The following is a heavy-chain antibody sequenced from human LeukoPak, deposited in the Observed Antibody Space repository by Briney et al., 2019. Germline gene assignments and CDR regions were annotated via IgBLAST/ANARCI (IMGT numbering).Heavy chain of an antibody. D-gene: IGHD2-2*01. V-gene: IGHV1-46*01. CDR3: ARDACSSRICSAGGNWFDP. CDR1: GYTFTSYY. CDR2: INPSGGST. J-gene: IGHJ5*02. Sequence: GASVKVSCKASGYTFTSYYMHWVRQAPGLGLEWMGIINPSGGSTNYAQKFQGRVTMTRDTSTSTVYMKLSSLRSEDTAVYYCARDACSSRICSAGGNWFDPWGQGTLVTVSS.